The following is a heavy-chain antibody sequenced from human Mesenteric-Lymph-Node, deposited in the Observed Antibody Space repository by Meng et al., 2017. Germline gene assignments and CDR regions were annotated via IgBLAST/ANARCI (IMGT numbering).Heavy chain of an antibody. CDR1: GGSISSSNW. CDR2: IYHSGST. V-gene: IGHV4-4*02. Sequence: QGPVEESGPGLVKPSGTLSLTCAVSGGSISSSNWWSWVRQPPGKGLEWIGEIYHSGSTNYNPSLKSRVTISVDKSKNQFSLKLSSVTAADTAVYYCARVRITIFGVVTPGDWFDPWGQGTLVTVSS. J-gene: IGHJ5*02. D-gene: IGHD3-3*01. CDR3: ARVRITIFGVVTPGDWFDP.